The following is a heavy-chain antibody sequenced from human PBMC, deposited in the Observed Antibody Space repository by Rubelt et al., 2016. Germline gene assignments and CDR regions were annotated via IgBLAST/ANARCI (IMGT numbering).Heavy chain of an antibody. V-gene: IGHV3-33*01. CDR3: ARGEGVLVPYIDY. J-gene: IGHJ4*02. CDR1: GFTFSSYG. CDR2: IWYDGSNK. Sequence: QVQLVESGGGVVQPGRSLRLSCAASGFTFSSYGMHWVRQAPGKGLEWVAVIWYDGSNKYYAESGKGRLTISRAKAKNQRDRQMIGWRAEDTAGYYCARGEGVLVPYIDYWGQGTLVTVSS. D-gene: IGHD6-13*01.